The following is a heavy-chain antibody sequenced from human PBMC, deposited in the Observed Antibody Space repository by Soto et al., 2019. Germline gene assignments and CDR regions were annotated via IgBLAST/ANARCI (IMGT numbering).Heavy chain of an antibody. CDR1: GYTFTSYD. CDR3: TRERSAAGTGWFDP. V-gene: IGHV1-8*01. Sequence: QVQLVQSGAEVKKPGASVKVSCKASGYTFTSYDINWVRQATGQGLAWMGWMNPNSGNTGYAQKFQGRVTMHRNTTISTAYMDLRSPRSQDTAVYYCTRERSAAGTGWFDPWGQGALVTVSS. D-gene: IGHD6-13*01. CDR2: MNPNSGNT. J-gene: IGHJ5*02.